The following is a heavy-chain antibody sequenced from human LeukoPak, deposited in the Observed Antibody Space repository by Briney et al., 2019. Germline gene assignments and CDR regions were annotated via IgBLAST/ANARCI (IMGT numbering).Heavy chain of an antibody. J-gene: IGHJ5*02. CDR3: ARRSFRSGWCVH. CDR1: GGSISSSSYY. Sequence: SETLSLTCTVSGGSISSSSYYWGWIRRPPGKGLEWIGSIYYSGSTYYNPSLKSRVTIYVDTSKNQFSLKLSSVTAADTAVYYCARRSFRSGWCVHWGQGTLVTVSS. CDR2: IYYSGST. V-gene: IGHV4-39*01. D-gene: IGHD6-19*01.